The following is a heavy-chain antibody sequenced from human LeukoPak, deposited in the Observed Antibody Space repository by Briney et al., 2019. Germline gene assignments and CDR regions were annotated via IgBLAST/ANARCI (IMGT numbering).Heavy chain of an antibody. D-gene: IGHD3-9*01. Sequence: GGSLRLSCAASGFTFSRSAMTWVRQGPGTGLEFVASIIYSGGATYYADSVKGRFTISRDNAKNTLFLQMNSLSAEDTAVYYCARDLDWILFDYWGQGTLVTVSS. CDR2: IIYSGGAT. J-gene: IGHJ4*02. CDR3: ARDLDWILFDY. V-gene: IGHV3-23*01. CDR1: GFTFSRSA.